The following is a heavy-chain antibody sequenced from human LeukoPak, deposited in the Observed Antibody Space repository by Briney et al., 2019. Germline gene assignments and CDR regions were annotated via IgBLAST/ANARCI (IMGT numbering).Heavy chain of an antibody. CDR1: GFTFSTNS. CDR3: AKDSPVLTV. Sequence: GGSLRLSCAASGFTFSTNSMNWVRQAPGKGLEWVSYISSTGGTIYYADSMKGRFTISRDNSKSTLYLQMDSLRAEDTAVYQCAKDSPVLTVWGQGTLVTVS. CDR2: ISSTGGTI. V-gene: IGHV3-48*01. D-gene: IGHD3-9*01. J-gene: IGHJ4*02.